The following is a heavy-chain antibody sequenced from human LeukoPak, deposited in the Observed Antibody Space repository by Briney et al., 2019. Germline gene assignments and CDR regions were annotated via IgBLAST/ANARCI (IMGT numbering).Heavy chain of an antibody. V-gene: IGHV3-23*01. CDR2: ISGSGDST. CDR3: ARVSLRKGGAIDY. J-gene: IGHJ4*02. D-gene: IGHD2-21*01. Sequence: GGTLRLSCAASVFTFSTYSMSGVRHAPGKALEWVSAISGSGDSTYYADSVKRRFTISRDNAKKTLYLQMHSLRAEDTAVYYCARVSLRKGGAIDYWGQGTLVTVSS. CDR1: VFTFSTYS.